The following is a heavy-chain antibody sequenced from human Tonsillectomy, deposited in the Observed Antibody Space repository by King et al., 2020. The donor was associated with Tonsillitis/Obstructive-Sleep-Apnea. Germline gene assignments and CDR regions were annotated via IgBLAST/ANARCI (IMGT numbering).Heavy chain of an antibody. Sequence: QLVQSGAEVKKPGESLKISCKGSGYSFTSYWYAWVRQMPGKGLDWMGIIYPGESETRFRPSFQGQATISADKSISTAYLQWSSLKASDTAMYYCARHSVGAILADAFDIWGQGQWSPSLQ. CDR3: ARHSVGAILADAFDI. CDR2: IYPGESET. CDR1: GYSFTSYW. J-gene: IGHJ3*02. V-gene: IGHV5-51*01. D-gene: IGHD1-26*01.